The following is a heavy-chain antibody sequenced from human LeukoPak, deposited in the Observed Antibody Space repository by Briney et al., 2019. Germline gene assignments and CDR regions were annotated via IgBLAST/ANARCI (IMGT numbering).Heavy chain of an antibody. CDR2: INHSGST. CDR1: GGSFSGYY. J-gene: IGHJ4*02. Sequence: SETLSLTCAVYGGSFSGYYWSWIRQPPGKGLEWIGEINHSGSTNYNPSLKSRVTISVDTSKNQFSLKLSSVTAADTAVYYCARLYSGSWCDRYFDYWGQGTLVTVSS. V-gene: IGHV4-34*01. D-gene: IGHD6-13*01. CDR3: ARLYSGSWCDRYFDY.